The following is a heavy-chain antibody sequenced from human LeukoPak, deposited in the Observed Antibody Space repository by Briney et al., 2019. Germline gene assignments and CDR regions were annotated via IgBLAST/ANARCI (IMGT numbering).Heavy chain of an antibody. Sequence: GGSLRLSCAASGFTFSSYNMNWVRQAPGKGLEWVSSITSGSSYIYYADSVKGRFTISRDNAKNSLYLQMNSLRAEDTAVYYCARDRAPSRVLRFPFDYWGQGTLVTVSS. CDR2: ITSGSSYI. CDR3: ARDRAPSRVLRFPFDY. V-gene: IGHV3-21*01. J-gene: IGHJ4*02. CDR1: GFTFSSYN. D-gene: IGHD3-3*01.